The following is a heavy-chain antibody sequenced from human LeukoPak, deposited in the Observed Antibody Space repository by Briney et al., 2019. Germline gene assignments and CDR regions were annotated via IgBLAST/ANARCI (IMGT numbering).Heavy chain of an antibody. Sequence: PSETLSLTCTVSGGSISSYYWSWIRQPPGKGLEWIGYIYYSGSTNYNPSLKSRVTISVDTSKNQFSLKLSSVTAADTAVYYCARALYYGSGSSPPRYYYGMDVWGQGTTVTVSS. D-gene: IGHD3-10*01. CDR3: ARALYYGSGSSPPRYYYGMDV. CDR2: IYYSGST. J-gene: IGHJ6*02. V-gene: IGHV4-59*01. CDR1: GGSISSYY.